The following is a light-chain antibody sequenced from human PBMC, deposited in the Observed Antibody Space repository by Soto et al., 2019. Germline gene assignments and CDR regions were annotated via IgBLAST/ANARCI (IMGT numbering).Light chain of an antibody. CDR2: AAS. J-gene: IGKJ2*01. V-gene: IGKV1-39*01. CDR3: QQSLTFPYT. Sequence: DIQMAQSPSSLSASVGDRVTITCRASQSTGSQLNWYQQKPGKAPKLLIYAASSLQSVVPSRFSGSGSETHFTLTISILQPEDFATYYCQQSLTFPYTFGQGTKLEIK. CDR1: QSTGSQ.